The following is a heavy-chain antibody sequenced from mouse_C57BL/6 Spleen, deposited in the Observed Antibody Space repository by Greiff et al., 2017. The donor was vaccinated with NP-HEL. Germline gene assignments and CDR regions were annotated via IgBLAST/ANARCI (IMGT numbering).Heavy chain of an antibody. V-gene: IGHV1-18*01. CDR1: GYTFTDYN. CDR2: INPNNGGT. D-gene: IGHD1-1*01. CDR3: ARYYYGSYWYFDV. J-gene: IGHJ1*03. Sequence: VQLKQSGPELVKPGASVKIPCKASGYTFTDYNMDWVKQSHGKSLEWIGDINPNNGGTIYNQKFKGKATLTVDKSSSTAYMELRSLTSEDTAVYYCARYYYGSYWYFDVWGTGTTVTVSS.